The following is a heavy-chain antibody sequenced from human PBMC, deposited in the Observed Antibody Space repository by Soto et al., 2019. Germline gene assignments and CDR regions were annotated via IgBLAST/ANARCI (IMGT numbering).Heavy chain of an antibody. V-gene: IGHV5-51*01. D-gene: IGHD2-2*01. CDR1: GYSFTSYW. J-gene: IGHJ6*02. Sequence: GESLKISCKGSGYSFTSYWIGWVRQMPGKGLEWMGIIYPGDSDTRYSPSFQGQVTISADKSISTAYLQWSSLRSDDTAVYYCAREGYCSSTSCSHYYYYYGMDVWGQGTTVTVSS. CDR3: AREGYCSSTSCSHYYYYYGMDV. CDR2: IYPGDSDT.